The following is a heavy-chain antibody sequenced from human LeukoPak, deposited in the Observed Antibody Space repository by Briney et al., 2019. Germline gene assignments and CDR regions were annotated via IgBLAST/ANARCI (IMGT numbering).Heavy chain of an antibody. CDR2: IYYSGST. D-gene: IGHD3-22*01. CDR3: ARPYDGAFDS. CDR1: GGSISSYY. J-gene: IGHJ3*02. Sequence: PSETLSLTCTVSGGSISSYYWSWIRQPPGKGLEWIGYIYYSGSTNYNPSLKSRVTISVDTSKNQFSLKLSSVTAADTAVYYCARPYDGAFDSWGQGTMVTVSS. V-gene: IGHV4-59*01.